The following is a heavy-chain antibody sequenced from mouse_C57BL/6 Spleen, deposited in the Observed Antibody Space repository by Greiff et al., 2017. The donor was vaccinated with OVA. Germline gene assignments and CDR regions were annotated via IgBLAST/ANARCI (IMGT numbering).Heavy chain of an antibody. J-gene: IGHJ2*01. Sequence: VHVKQSGPELVKPGASVKISCKASGYSFTGYYMNWVKQSPEKSLEWIGEINPSTGGTTYNQKFKAKATLTVDKSSSTAYMQLKSLTSEDSAVYYCARGEDDHFDYWGQGTTLTVSS. CDR2: INPSTGGT. CDR1: GYSFTGYY. V-gene: IGHV1-42*01. CDR3: ARGEDDHFDY.